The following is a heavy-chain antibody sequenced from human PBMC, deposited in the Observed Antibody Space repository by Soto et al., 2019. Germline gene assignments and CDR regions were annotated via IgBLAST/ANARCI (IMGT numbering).Heavy chain of an antibody. Sequence: ASVKVSCKASGYTFTRYAMHWVRQAPGQRLEWMGWINAGNGNTKYSQKFQGRVTITRDTSASTAYMELSSLRSEDTAVYYCAREGSIAARRGGAFYYYYGMDVWGQGTTVTVSS. CDR3: AREGSIAARRGGAFYYYYGMDV. J-gene: IGHJ6*02. CDR1: GYTFTRYA. CDR2: INAGNGNT. D-gene: IGHD6-6*01. V-gene: IGHV1-3*01.